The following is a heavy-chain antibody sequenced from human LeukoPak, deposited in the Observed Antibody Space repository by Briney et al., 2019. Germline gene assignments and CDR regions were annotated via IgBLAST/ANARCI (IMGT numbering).Heavy chain of an antibody. CDR3: AGVVVVPAGAGLQLNWFDP. CDR1: GGSISGRNYF. J-gene: IGHJ5*02. D-gene: IGHD2-2*01. Sequence: PSETLSLTCTVSGGSISGRNYFWGWIRQPPGKGLEWIGSMYYSGIVYYNPSLQSRVTIDLDTSKNQVSLELRSVTAADTAVYYCAGVVVVPAGAGLQLNWFDPWGQGTLVTVSS. V-gene: IGHV4-39*01. CDR2: MYYSGIV.